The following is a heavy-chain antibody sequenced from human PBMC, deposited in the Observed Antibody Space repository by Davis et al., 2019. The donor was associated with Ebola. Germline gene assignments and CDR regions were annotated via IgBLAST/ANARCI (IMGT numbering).Heavy chain of an antibody. CDR2: IKQDGSDK. CDR1: GFTFSSYW. Sequence: PGGSLRLSCAASGFTFSSYWMSWVRQAPGKGLEWVGNIKQDGSDKPYVDSVKGRFTMSRDNAKNSLYLQMDSLRAEDTAVYYCARYSRGSGPPQWGQGTLVTVSS. D-gene: IGHD6-19*01. V-gene: IGHV3-7*01. J-gene: IGHJ4*02. CDR3: ARYSRGSGPPQ.